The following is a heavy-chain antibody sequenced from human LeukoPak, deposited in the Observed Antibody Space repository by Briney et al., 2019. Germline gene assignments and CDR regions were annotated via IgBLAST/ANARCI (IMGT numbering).Heavy chain of an antibody. D-gene: IGHD3-22*01. Sequence: GGSLRLSCAVSGFSFSSYSMSWVRQAPGKGLEWVSSISTSSASMFYADSVKGRFTISRDNAKNSLYLQMNSLRAEDTAVYYCARDSGTSSYYWFDSWGQGILVTVSS. J-gene: IGHJ5*01. CDR1: GFSFSSYS. CDR2: ISTSSASM. V-gene: IGHV3-21*01. CDR3: ARDSGTSSYYWFDS.